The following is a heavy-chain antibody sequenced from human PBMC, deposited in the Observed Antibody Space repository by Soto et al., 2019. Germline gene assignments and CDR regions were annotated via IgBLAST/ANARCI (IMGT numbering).Heavy chain of an antibody. Sequence: SQTLSLTCAISGDSVSSKSAAWNWIRQSPSRGLEWLGRTYYRSKWYNDYAVSVKSRITINPDTSKNQFSLQLNSVTPEDTAVYYCARERRLWSGYYYYYYMDVWGKGTTVTAP. CDR2: TYYRSKWYN. CDR1: GDSVSSKSAA. D-gene: IGHD3-3*01. J-gene: IGHJ6*03. CDR3: ARERRLWSGYYYYYYMDV. V-gene: IGHV6-1*01.